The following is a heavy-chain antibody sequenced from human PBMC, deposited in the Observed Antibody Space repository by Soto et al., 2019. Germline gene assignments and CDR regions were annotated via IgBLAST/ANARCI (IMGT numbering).Heavy chain of an antibody. CDR2: IIPIFGTA. J-gene: IGHJ6*02. D-gene: IGHD2-15*01. V-gene: IGHV1-69*01. Sequence: QVQLVQSGAEVQKPGSSVKVSCKASGGTFSSYAISWVRQAPGQGLEWMGGIIPIFGTANYAQKFQGRVTITADESTSTAYMVLSSLRSEDTAVYYCAVTTYCSGGSCYPSYGMDVWAKGPRSPSP. CDR1: GGTFSSYA. CDR3: AVTTYCSGGSCYPSYGMDV.